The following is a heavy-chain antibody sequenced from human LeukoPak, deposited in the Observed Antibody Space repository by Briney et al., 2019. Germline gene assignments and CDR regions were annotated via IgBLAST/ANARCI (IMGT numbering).Heavy chain of an antibody. CDR2: NRYDGSNK. Sequence: PGGSLRLSCAASGFTFSSFGMHWVRQAPGKGVEGVAFNRYDGSNKYYSYSVKGLFPISRAISNNTLYLQMHTLRAEDTAIYYCAKDREYSGTYPDAFDIWGQGTMVTVS. V-gene: IGHV3-30*02. CDR1: GFTFSSFG. D-gene: IGHD1-26*01. J-gene: IGHJ3*02. CDR3: AKDREYSGTYPDAFDI.